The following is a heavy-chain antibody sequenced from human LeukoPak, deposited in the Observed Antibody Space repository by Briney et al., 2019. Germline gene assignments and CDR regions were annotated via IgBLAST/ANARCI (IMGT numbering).Heavy chain of an antibody. CDR3: ARALPGIAVFDY. Sequence: GSLRLSCAASGFTFSSYSMNWVRRAPGKGLEWASSISSSSSYIYYADSVKGRFTISRDNAKNSLYLQMNSLRAEDTAVYYCARALPGIAVFDYWGQGTLVTVSS. V-gene: IGHV3-21*01. CDR1: GFTFSSYS. CDR2: ISSSSSYI. J-gene: IGHJ4*02. D-gene: IGHD6-13*01.